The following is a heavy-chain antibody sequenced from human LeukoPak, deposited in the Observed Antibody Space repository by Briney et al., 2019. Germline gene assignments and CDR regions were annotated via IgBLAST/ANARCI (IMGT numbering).Heavy chain of an antibody. CDR1: GGSISSSSYY. CDR2: IYYSGST. D-gene: IGHD6-19*01. CDR3: ARNGYSSGWYSKAFDI. Sequence: PSETLSLTCTVSGGSISSSSYYWGWIRQPPGKGLEWIGSIYYSGSTNYNPSLKSRVTISVDTSKNQFSLKLSSVTAADTAVYYCARNGYSSGWYSKAFDIWGQGTMVTVSS. V-gene: IGHV4-39*07. J-gene: IGHJ3*02.